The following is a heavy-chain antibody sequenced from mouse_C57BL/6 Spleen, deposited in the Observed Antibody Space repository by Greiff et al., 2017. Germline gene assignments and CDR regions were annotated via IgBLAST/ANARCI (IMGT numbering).Heavy chain of an antibody. J-gene: IGHJ3*01. D-gene: IGHD2-4*01. V-gene: IGHV1-15*01. CDR2: IDPETGGT. Sequence: VQLQQSGAELVRPGASVTLSCKASGYTFTDYEMHWVKQTPVHGLEWIGAIDPETGGTAYNQKFKGKAILTADKSSSTAYMELRSLTSEDSAVYYCTRSGDYVRFSYWGQGTLVTVSA. CDR1: GYTFTDYE. CDR3: TRSGDYVRFSY.